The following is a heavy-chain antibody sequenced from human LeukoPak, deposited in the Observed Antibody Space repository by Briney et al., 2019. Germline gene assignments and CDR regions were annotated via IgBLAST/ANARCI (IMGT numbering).Heavy chain of an antibody. CDR2: VNPDDSDT. D-gene: IGHD3-10*01. V-gene: IGHV5-51*01. CDR3: ARLRWPRGGRSSFDY. CDR1: GYSFTSHW. J-gene: IGHJ4*02. Sequence: GESLKISCKGSGYSFTSHWIGWVRQMPGKGLEWMGIVNPDDSDTIYSPSFQGQVTTSADESITTAYLQWSSLKASDTAMYYCARLRWPRGGRSSFDYWGQGALVTVSS.